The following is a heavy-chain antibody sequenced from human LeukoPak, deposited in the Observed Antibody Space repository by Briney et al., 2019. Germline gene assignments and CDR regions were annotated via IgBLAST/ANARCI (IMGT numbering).Heavy chain of an antibody. D-gene: IGHD6-6*01. J-gene: IGHJ4*02. CDR1: VGTLSSHT. Sequence: SLKVSCKAAVGTLSSHTFSSVGQAPGQGREWKGVIITLSGAANYAQTYEGRVRITLNEFTTTGYMELSRLRFEDTAVYYCARGMGARPIHYWGQGALVTVSS. CDR3: ARGMGARPIHY. CDR2: IITLSGAA. V-gene: IGHV1-69*01.